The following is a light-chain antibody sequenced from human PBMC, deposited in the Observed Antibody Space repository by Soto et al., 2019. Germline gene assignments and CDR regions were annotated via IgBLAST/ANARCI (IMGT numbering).Light chain of an antibody. CDR2: DTS. J-gene: IGKJ5*01. CDR3: LQYDNLPIT. V-gene: IGKV1-39*01. CDR1: QSIASF. Sequence: DIQMTQSPSSLSASIGDTVTITCRASQSIASFLNWLQLKPGKAPKLLISDTSTLQSGVPSRFSGGGSGTEFTLTIRSLQPEDSALYFCLQYDNLPITFGQGTRLEIK.